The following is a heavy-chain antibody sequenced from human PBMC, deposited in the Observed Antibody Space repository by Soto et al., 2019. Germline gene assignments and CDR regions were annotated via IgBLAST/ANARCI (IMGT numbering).Heavy chain of an antibody. CDR3: ANALYGGQDY. D-gene: IGHD4-17*01. V-gene: IGHV3-23*01. CDR2: ISGSGGST. CDR1: GFTFSVYA. Sequence: EVQLLESGGGLVQPGGSLRLSCAASGFTFSVYAMSWVRQAPGKGLECVSGISGSGGSTSYADSVKCRFTISRDNSKNPLSLQMNSLRSEDTAVDYCANALYGGQDYWGPGTLVTGSS. J-gene: IGHJ4*01.